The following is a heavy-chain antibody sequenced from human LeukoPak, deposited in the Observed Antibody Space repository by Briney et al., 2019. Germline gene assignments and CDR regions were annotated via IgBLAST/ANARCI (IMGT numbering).Heavy chain of an antibody. CDR2: INWNGGST. CDR3: ARGAVGATPHVAFDS. D-gene: IGHD1-26*01. V-gene: IGHV3-20*04. Sequence: GGSLRLSCAASGFTFDDYGMSWVRQAPGKGLEWVSGINWNGGSTGYADSVKGRFTISRDNAKNSLYLQMNSPRAEDAALYYCARGAVGATPHVAFDSWGQGAMVTVSS. CDR1: GFTFDDYG. J-gene: IGHJ3*02.